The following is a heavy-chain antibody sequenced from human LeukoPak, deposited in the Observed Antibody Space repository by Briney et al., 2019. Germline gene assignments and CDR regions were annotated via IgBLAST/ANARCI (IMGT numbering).Heavy chain of an antibody. CDR2: IYYSGST. CDR1: GGSISSSSYY. D-gene: IGHD5-18*01. J-gene: IGHJ6*02. CDR3: ARDSGRYSYGYGMDV. Sequence: SETLSLTCTVSGGSISSSSYYWGWIRQPPGKGLEWIGSIYYSGSTYYNPSLKSRVTISVDTSKNQFSLKLSSVTAADTAVYYCARDSGRYSYGYGMDVWGQGTTVTVSS. V-gene: IGHV4-39*07.